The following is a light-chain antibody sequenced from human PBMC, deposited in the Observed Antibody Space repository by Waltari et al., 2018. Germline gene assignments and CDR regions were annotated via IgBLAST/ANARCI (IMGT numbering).Light chain of an antibody. V-gene: IGLV2-23*02. CDR2: EVS. CDR1: SSDFGSYNL. CDR3: CSYAGSSTFRVV. Sequence: QSALTQPAPVSGSPGQSITISCPGTSSDFGSYNLVSWYQQHPVKAPKLMIYEVSKRPSGVSNRFSGSKSGNTVSLTISGLQAEDEADYYCCSYAGSSTFRVVFGGGTKLTVL. J-gene: IGLJ2*01.